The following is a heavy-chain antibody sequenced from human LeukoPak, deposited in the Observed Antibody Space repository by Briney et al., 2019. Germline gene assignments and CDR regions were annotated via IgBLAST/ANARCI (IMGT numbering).Heavy chain of an antibody. CDR1: GGSFSGYY. V-gene: IGHV4-34*01. CDR3: ASGGGSYYRDEVDY. D-gene: IGHD1-26*01. J-gene: IGHJ4*02. Sequence: SETLSLTCAVYGGSFSGYYWSWIRQPPGKGLEWIGEINHSGSTNYNPSLKSRVTISVDTSKNQFSLKLSSVTAADTAVYYCASGGGSYYRDEVDYWGQGTLVTVSS. CDR2: INHSGST.